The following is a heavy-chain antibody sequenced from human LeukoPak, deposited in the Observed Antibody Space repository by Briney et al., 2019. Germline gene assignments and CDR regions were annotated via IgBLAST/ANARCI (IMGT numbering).Heavy chain of an antibody. D-gene: IGHD5-12*01. V-gene: IGHV4-38-2*02. Sequence: SETLSLTCTVSGYSISSGYFWGWIRQPPGKGLEWIGGLYYTGTNYYDPSLKSRVTISIDTSKNQFSLKVNSVSAADTAVYYCARRISGSFDYWGQGTLVTVSS. CDR2: LYYTGTN. CDR3: ARRISGSFDY. J-gene: IGHJ4*02. CDR1: GYSISSGYF.